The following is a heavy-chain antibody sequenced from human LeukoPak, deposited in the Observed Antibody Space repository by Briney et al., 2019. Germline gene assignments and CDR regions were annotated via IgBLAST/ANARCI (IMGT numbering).Heavy chain of an antibody. V-gene: IGHV4-59*01. CDR2: IYYSGST. CDR1: GGSISSYY. J-gene: IGHJ6*03. Sequence: PSETLSLTCTVSGGSISSYYWSWIRQSPGKGLEWIGYIYYSGSTNYNPSLKSRVTISVDTSKNQFSLKLTSVTAADTAVYHCVGSPRGNYYSMDVWGKGTTVTVSS. CDR3: VGSPRGNYYSMDV. D-gene: IGHD1-26*01.